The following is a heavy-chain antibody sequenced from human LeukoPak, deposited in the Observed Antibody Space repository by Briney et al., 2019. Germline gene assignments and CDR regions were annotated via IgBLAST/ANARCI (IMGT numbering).Heavy chain of an antibody. Sequence: GGSLRLSCTASGFAFTNAWMTWVRQAPGKGLEWVSVIYSGGSTYYADSVKGRFTISRDNSKNTLYLQMNSLRAEDTAVYYCARSVGGYYDSSGYPDYWGQGTLVTVSS. D-gene: IGHD3-22*01. CDR1: GFAFTNAW. J-gene: IGHJ4*02. CDR3: ARSVGGYYDSSGYPDY. V-gene: IGHV3-66*01. CDR2: IYSGGST.